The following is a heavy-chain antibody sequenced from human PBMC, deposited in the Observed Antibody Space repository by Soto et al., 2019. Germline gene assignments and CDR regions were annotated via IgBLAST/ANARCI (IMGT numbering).Heavy chain of an antibody. Sequence: HPGGSLRLSCVASGFTFSDYYMHWVRQAPGKGPVWVSRLNGDGSSTNYADSVKGRFTISRDNAKNTLYLQMNSLRAEDTAVYYCAATPRYWGQGTLVTVSS. V-gene: IGHV3-74*01. CDR1: GFTFSDYY. CDR3: AATPRY. CDR2: LNGDGSST. D-gene: IGHD1-26*01. J-gene: IGHJ4*02.